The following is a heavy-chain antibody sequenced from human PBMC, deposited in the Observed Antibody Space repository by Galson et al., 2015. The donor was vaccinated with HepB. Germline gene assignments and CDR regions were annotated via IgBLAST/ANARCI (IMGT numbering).Heavy chain of an antibody. J-gene: IGHJ6*03. CDR3: TSPTGTATPDYYMDV. V-gene: IGHV3-15*01. CDR2: IKSKTDGGTT. Sequence: SLRLSCAASGFTFSNAWMSWVRQAPGKGLEWVGRIKSKTDGGTTDYAAPVKGRFTISRDDSKNTLYLQMNSLKTEDTAAYYCTSPTGTATPDYYMDVWGKGTTVTVSS. CDR1: GFTFSNAW. D-gene: IGHD1-1*01.